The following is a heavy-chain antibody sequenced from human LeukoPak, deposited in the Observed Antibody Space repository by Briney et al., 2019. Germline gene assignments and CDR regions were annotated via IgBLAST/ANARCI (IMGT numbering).Heavy chain of an antibody. CDR1: GFTFSSYA. D-gene: IGHD6-25*01. CDR2: ISYDGSNK. J-gene: IGHJ3*02. V-gene: IGHV3-30-3*01. Sequence: GGSLRLSCAASGFTFSSYAMHWVRQAPGKGLEWVAVISYDGSNKYYADSVKGRFTISRDNAKNSLYLQMNSLRAEDTAVYYCASPPRLVQFGGDIWGQGTMVTVSS. CDR3: ASPPRLVQFGGDI.